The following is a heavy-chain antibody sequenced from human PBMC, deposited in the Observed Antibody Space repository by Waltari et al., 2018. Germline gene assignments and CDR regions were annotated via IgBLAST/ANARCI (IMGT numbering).Heavy chain of an antibody. CDR3: AKVLVVVAATLAFDY. J-gene: IGHJ4*02. CDR1: GFTFSSYA. CDR2: ISGSGGST. Sequence: EVQLVESGGGLVQPGGSLRLSCAASGFTFSSYAMSWVRQAPGKGLEWVSGISGSGGSTDYADSVNGRFTISRDNPKNTLYLQMNSLRAEDTAVYYCAKVLVVVAATLAFDYWGQGTLVTVSS. V-gene: IGHV3-23*04. D-gene: IGHD2-15*01.